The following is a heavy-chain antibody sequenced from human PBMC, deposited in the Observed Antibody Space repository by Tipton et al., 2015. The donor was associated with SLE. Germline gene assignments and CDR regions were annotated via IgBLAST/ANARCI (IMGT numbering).Heavy chain of an antibody. D-gene: IGHD1-7*01. CDR2: IYTSGST. CDR1: GYSISSGFY. J-gene: IGHJ4*02. Sequence: LRLSCTVSGYSISSGFYWSWIRQPAGKGLEWIGRIYTSGSTNYNPSLKSRVTMSVDTSKNQFSLKLSSVTAADTALYYCARVHDWHFYFDYWGQGTLVTVSS. V-gene: IGHV4-61*02. CDR3: ARVHDWHFYFDY.